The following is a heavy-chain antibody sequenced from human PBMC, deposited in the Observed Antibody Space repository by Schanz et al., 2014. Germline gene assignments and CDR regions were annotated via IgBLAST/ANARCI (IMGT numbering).Heavy chain of an antibody. CDR3: ARGTPFLCDY. J-gene: IGHJ4*02. V-gene: IGHV3-30*04. Sequence: VQLLESGGGVVQPGGSLRLSCVASGFSFSGFAVHWVRQAPGKGLEWVALISHDGSNKNSADSVKGRFTISRDNSKNTLYLQMNSLRGDDTAVYYCARGTPFLCDYWGQGTLVTVSS. D-gene: IGHD3-16*01. CDR1: GFSFSGFA. CDR2: ISHDGSNK.